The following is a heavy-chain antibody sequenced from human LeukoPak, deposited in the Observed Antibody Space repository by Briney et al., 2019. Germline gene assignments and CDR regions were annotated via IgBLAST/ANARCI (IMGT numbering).Heavy chain of an antibody. CDR3: ARQGVGATYFFDY. D-gene: IGHD1-26*01. Sequence: ASVKVSCKASRYTFTGYYIHWVRQAPGQGLEWMGWINPKSGSTNYAQKFLDMITMTRDTSINTAYMELSRLRSDDTAVYYCARQGVGATYFFDYWGQGTLVTVSS. J-gene: IGHJ4*02. CDR1: RYTFTGYY. V-gene: IGHV1-2*02. CDR2: INPKSGST.